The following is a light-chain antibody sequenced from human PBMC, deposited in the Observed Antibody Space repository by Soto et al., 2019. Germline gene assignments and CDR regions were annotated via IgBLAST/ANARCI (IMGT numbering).Light chain of an antibody. CDR1: QSGTSNY. Sequence: ETVLTQSPGILPLSPGERATLFCRASQSGTSNYLPWYQQQPGQAPRLLIYGASSRATGIPDRFSGSGSGTDFTLTISRLEPEDFAVYYCQQHGTSPPSWTFGQGTKVELK. V-gene: IGKV3-20*01. J-gene: IGKJ1*01. CDR3: QQHGTSPPSWT. CDR2: GAS.